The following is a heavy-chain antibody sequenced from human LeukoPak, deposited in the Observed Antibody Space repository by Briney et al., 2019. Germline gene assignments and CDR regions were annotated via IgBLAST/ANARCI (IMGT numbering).Heavy chain of an antibody. D-gene: IGHD2-8*01. V-gene: IGHV4-31*03. CDR1: GDSISSGGFH. J-gene: IGHJ4*02. Sequence: PSETLSLTCTVSGDSISSGGFHWSWIRQHPGKGLEWIGYIYYSGSTYYNPSLKSRVTISVDTSKNQFSLKLSSVTAADTAVYYCARGVLMVYAIDYWGQGTLVTVPS. CDR2: IYYSGST. CDR3: ARGVLMVYAIDY.